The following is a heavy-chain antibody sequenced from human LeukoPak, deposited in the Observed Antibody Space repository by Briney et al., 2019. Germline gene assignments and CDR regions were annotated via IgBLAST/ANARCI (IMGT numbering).Heavy chain of an antibody. CDR2: IVVGSGNT. Sequence: SVKVSCKASGFTFTSSAMQWVRQARGQCLEWIGWIVVGSGNTNYAQKFQERVTITRDMSTSTAYMELSSLRSEDTAVYYCAAIQYYYDSRTHAFDIWGQGTMVTVSS. J-gene: IGHJ3*02. CDR3: AAIQYYYDSRTHAFDI. D-gene: IGHD3-22*01. CDR1: GFTFTSSA. V-gene: IGHV1-58*02.